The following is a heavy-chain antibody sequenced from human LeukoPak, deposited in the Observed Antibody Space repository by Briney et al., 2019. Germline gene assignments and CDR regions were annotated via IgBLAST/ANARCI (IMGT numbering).Heavy chain of an antibody. D-gene: IGHD3-10*01. V-gene: IGHV4-31*03. CDR2: IYYSGST. J-gene: IGHJ4*02. CDR1: GGSISSGGYY. CDR3: ARGGSKGATMVRGDSRGLDY. Sequence: PSETLSLTCTVSGGSISSGGYYWSWIRQHPGKGLEWIGYIYYSGSTYYNPSLKSRVTISVDTSKNQFSLKLSSVTAADTAVYYCARGGSKGATMVRGDSRGLDYWGQGTLVTVSS.